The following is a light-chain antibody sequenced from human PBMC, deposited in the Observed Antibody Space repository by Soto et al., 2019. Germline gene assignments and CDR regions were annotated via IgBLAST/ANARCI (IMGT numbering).Light chain of an antibody. CDR3: QQYNMYSPGT. J-gene: IGKJ1*01. Sequence: DIPMTQSPSTLSASLGDRVTITCRASQTINSWLAWYQQRPGKAPKLLIYKASTLESGVPSRFSGSGSGTEFSLTISSLQPDDFATYYCQQYNMYSPGTFGHGTKVDIK. CDR2: KAS. CDR1: QTINSW. V-gene: IGKV1-5*03.